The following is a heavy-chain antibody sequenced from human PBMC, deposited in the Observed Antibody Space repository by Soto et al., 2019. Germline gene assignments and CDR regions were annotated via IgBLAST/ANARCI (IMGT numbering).Heavy chain of an antibody. V-gene: IGHV4-59*08. Sequence: SSETLSLTCTVSGGSISSYYWSWIRQPPGKGLEWIGYIYYSGSTNYNPSLKSRVTVSVDTSKNQFSLKLSSVTAADTAVYYCARQGFGVLHGIVDVWGQGTTVTVSS. CDR2: IYYSGST. CDR3: ARQGFGVLHGIVDV. CDR1: GGSISSYY. D-gene: IGHD3-10*01. J-gene: IGHJ6*02.